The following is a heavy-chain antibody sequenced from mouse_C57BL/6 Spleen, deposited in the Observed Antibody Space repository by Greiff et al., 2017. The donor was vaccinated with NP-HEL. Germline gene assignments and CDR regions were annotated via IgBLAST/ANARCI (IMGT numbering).Heavy chain of an antibody. CDR1: GYTFTSYW. V-gene: IGHV1-53*01. D-gene: IGHD1-1*02. J-gene: IGHJ1*03. CDR2: INPSNGGT. Sequence: QVQLKQSGTELVKPGASVKLSCKASGYTFTSYWMHWVKQRPGQGLEWIGNINPSNGGTNYNEKFKSKATLTVDKSSSTAYMQLSSLTSEDSAVYYCARGVGSYWYFDVWGTGTTVTVSS. CDR3: ARGVGSYWYFDV.